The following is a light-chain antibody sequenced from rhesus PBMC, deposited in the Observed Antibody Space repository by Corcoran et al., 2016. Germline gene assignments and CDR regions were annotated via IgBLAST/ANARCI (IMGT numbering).Light chain of an antibody. CDR3: GQGTNVPWT. Sequence: DVVMTQSPLSLPITPGQPASISCRSSQSLVHSNGNTYLSWYQQTPGQPPRRIIYQVSNRDSGVPDRFRGSGAGSDVTRKISRVEAEDVGVYYCGQGTNVPWTFGQGTKVEIK. CDR2: QVS. CDR1: QSLVHSNGNTY. V-gene: IGKV2-65*01. J-gene: IGKJ1*01.